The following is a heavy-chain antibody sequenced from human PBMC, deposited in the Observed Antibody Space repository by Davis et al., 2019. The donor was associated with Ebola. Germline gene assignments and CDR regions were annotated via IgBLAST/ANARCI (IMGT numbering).Heavy chain of an antibody. D-gene: IGHD1-7*01. V-gene: IGHV1-69*13. Sequence: SVKVSCKAVGGTLTSYAMTWVRQAPGQGLEWMGGIIPVFRTANYAQKFQGRVTITADESTRTAYMELSSLRYEDTAVYYCARGFSSITGTTGLFWYYGMDVWGKGTTVTVSS. CDR2: IIPVFRTA. CDR1: GGTLTSYA. CDR3: ARGFSSITGTTGLFWYYGMDV. J-gene: IGHJ6*04.